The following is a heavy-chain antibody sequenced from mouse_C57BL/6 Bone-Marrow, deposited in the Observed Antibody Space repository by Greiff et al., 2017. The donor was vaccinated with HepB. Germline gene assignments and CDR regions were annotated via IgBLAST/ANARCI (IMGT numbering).Heavy chain of an antibody. CDR2: IDPSDSYT. J-gene: IGHJ4*01. CDR1: GYTFTSYW. V-gene: IGHV1-69*01. CDR3: ARSAHYGSSWGYAMDY. D-gene: IGHD1-1*01. Sequence: QVQLQQPGAELVMPGASVKLSCKASGYTFTSYWMHWVKQRPGQGLEWIGEIDPSDSYTNYNQKFKGKSTLTVDKSSSTAYMQLSSLTSEDSAVYYCARSAHYGSSWGYAMDYWGQGTSVTVSS.